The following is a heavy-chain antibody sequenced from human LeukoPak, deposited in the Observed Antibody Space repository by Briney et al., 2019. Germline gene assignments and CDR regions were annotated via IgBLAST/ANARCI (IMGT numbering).Heavy chain of an antibody. Sequence: SLKVSCKASGGTLSSNAISWVRQAPGQGLEWMGGIIPIFGTANYAQNFQGRVTITADKSTSTAYMELSSLRSEYTAVYYCVRFGSSWIDYWGQGTLVTVSS. CDR2: IIPIFGTA. J-gene: IGHJ4*02. CDR3: VRFGSSWIDY. CDR1: GGTLSSNA. V-gene: IGHV1-69*06. D-gene: IGHD6-13*01.